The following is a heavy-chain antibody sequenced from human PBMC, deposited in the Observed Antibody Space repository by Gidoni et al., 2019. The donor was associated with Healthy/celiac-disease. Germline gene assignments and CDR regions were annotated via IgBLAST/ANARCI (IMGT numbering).Heavy chain of an antibody. CDR1: GGSFSGYY. CDR2: INHSGST. V-gene: IGHV4-34*01. J-gene: IGHJ6*03. D-gene: IGHD3-3*01. CDR3: ASGRITITRGYMDV. Sequence: QVQLQQWGAGLLKPSETLSLTCAVYGGSFSGYYWSWIRQPPGKGLEWIGEINHSGSTNYHPSLKSRVTISVDTSKNQFSLKLSSVTAADTAVYYCASGRITITRGYMDVWGKGTTVTVSS.